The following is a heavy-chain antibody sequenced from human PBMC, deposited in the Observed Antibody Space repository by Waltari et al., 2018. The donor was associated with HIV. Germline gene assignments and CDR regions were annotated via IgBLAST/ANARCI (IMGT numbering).Heavy chain of an antibody. D-gene: IGHD3-22*01. CDR2: ISSSSTI. Sequence: EVQLVESGGGLVQPGGSLRLSCAASGLTFSSYGLNWVRQAPGKGLEWISYISSSSTIYYADSVKGRFTISRDNAKNSVYLQMNSLRAEDTAVYYCARPLGGGYTYWGQGTLVTVSS. CDR1: GLTFSSYG. V-gene: IGHV3-48*04. CDR3: ARPLGGGYTY. J-gene: IGHJ4*02.